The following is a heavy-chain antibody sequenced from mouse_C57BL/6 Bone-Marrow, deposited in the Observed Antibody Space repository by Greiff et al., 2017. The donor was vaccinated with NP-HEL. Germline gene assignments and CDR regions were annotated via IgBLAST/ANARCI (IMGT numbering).Heavy chain of an antibody. CDR2: ISSGSSTI. Sequence: EVMLVESGGGLVKPGGSLKLSCAASGFTFSDYGMHWVRQAPGQGLEWVAYISSGSSTIYYADTVKGRFTISRDNAKNTLFLQMTSLRSEDTALYYCARGGLRRDWYFDGWGTGTTVTVSS. D-gene: IGHD2-4*01. CDR3: ARGGLRRDWYFDG. CDR1: GFTFSDYG. J-gene: IGHJ1*03. V-gene: IGHV5-17*01.